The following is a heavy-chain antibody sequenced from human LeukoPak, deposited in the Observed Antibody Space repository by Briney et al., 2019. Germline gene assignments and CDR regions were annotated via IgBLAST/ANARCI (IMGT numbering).Heavy chain of an antibody. D-gene: IGHD2-2*01. CDR2: ISYDGSNK. V-gene: IGHV3-30-3*01. CDR3: ARGPRRDCSSTSCRKDY. Sequence: GRSLRLSCAASGFTFSSYAMHWVRQAPGKGLEWVAVISYDGSNKYYADSVKGRFTISRDNSKNTLYLQMNSLRAEDTAVYYCARGPRRDCSSTSCRKDYWGQGTLVTVSS. J-gene: IGHJ4*02. CDR1: GFTFSSYA.